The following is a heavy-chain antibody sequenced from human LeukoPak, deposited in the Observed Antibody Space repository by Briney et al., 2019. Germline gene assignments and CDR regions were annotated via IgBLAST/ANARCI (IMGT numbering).Heavy chain of an antibody. V-gene: IGHV1-69*05. CDR1: GGTFSSYA. CDR3: ASLEMAPYYYYYYMDV. CDR2: IIPIFGTA. Sequence: SVKVSCKASGGTFSSYAISWVRQAPGQGLEWMGVIIPIFGTANYAQKFQGRVTITTDESTSTAYMELSSLRSEDTAVYYCASLEMAPYYYYYYMDVWGKGTTVTVSS. J-gene: IGHJ6*03. D-gene: IGHD5-24*01.